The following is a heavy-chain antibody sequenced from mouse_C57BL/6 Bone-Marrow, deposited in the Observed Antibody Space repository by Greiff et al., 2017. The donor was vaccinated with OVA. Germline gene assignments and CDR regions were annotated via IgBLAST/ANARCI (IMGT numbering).Heavy chain of an antibody. Sequence: VQLQQPGAELVRPGTSVKLSCKASGYTFTNYWMHWVKQRPGQGLEWIGVIAPSDSYINYNQKFKGSATLTVDTSSSTAYMHLSSLTSEDSAVYYCAHYGSRLYLHYWGQGTSLTVSS. D-gene: IGHD1-1*01. J-gene: IGHJ2*02. CDR1: GYTFTNYW. CDR3: AHYGSRLYLHY. V-gene: IGHV1-59*01. CDR2: IAPSDSYI.